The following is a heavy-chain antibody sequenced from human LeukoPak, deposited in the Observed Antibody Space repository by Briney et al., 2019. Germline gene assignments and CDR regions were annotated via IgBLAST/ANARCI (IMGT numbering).Heavy chain of an antibody. CDR2: IRSKAYGGTT. Sequence: GGSLRLSCTASGFTFGAYAMSWVRQAPGQGLARVGFIRSKAYGGTTEYAASVKGRFSISRDDSKSIAYLQMNSLKTEDTAVYYCTRGERIGGTPNFDYWGQGTLVTVSS. CDR3: TRGERIGGTPNFDY. CDR1: GFTFGAYA. J-gene: IGHJ4*02. D-gene: IGHD2-15*01. V-gene: IGHV3-49*04.